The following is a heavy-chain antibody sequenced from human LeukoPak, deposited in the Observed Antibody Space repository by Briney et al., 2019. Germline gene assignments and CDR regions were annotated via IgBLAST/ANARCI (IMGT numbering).Heavy chain of an antibody. CDR2: ISGSGGST. Sequence: GGSLRLSSAASGFTFSSYAMSWVRQAPGKGLEWVSAISGSGGSTYYADSVKGRFTISRDNSKNTLYLQMNSLRAEDTAVYYCAKDGPYDSSGYYYPYWGQGTLVTVSS. D-gene: IGHD3-22*01. V-gene: IGHV3-23*01. J-gene: IGHJ4*02. CDR3: AKDGPYDSSGYYYPY. CDR1: GFTFSSYA.